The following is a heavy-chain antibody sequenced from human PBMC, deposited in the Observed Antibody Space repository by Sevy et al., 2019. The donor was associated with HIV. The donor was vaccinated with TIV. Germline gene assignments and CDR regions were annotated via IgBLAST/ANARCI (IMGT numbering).Heavy chain of an antibody. CDR1: GFTFRSYE. Sequence: GGSLRLSCEGSGFTFRSYEMNWVRQAPGKGLEWISYIYASGSPIYYSDSVRGRFTISRDDSKNSLYLQMDDLRVDDTATYYCARKGAYYYYYGMDVWGQGTTVTVSS. V-gene: IGHV3-48*03. D-gene: IGHD1-26*01. J-gene: IGHJ6*02. CDR3: ARKGAYYYYYGMDV. CDR2: IYASGSPI.